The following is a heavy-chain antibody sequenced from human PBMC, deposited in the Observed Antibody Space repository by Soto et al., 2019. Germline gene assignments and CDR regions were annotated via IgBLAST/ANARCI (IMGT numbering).Heavy chain of an antibody. Sequence: PSETLSLTCTFSGGPISSGNYYWSWIRQPPGKGLEWIGFISYSGTTHYSASLRSRVSISVDTSKNQFSLDLSSVTAADTAVYYCATMGTPVTGLYYFDYWGQGTLVTVS. CDR2: ISYSGTT. D-gene: IGHD4-17*01. V-gene: IGHV4-30-4*01. CDR1: GGPISSGNYY. J-gene: IGHJ4*02. CDR3: ATMGTPVTGLYYFDY.